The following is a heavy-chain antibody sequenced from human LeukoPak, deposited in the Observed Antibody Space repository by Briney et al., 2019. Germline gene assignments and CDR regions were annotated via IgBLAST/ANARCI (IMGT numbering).Heavy chain of an antibody. J-gene: IGHJ6*02. D-gene: IGHD5-18*01. CDR1: GFTFSIYW. CDR2: INQDGSEK. CDR3: ARGGYSYTWPPSYYYGMDV. Sequence: GGSLRLSCAASGFTFSIYWMSWVRQAPGKGLEWVASINQDGSEKYYVDSVKGRCTISRDNAKNSLYLQMNSLRADDTAVYYCARGGYSYTWPPSYYYGMDVWGQGTTVTASS. V-gene: IGHV3-7*05.